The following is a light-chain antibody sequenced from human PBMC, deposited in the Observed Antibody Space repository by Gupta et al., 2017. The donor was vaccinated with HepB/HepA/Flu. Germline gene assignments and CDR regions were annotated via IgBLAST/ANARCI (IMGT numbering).Light chain of an antibody. V-gene: IGLV4-69*01. CDR2: LNSDGSH. Sequence: QLVLTQSPSASASLGASVKLTCTLSSGHSSYAIAWHQQQPEKGPRYLMKLNSDGSHSKGDGIPDLFSGSSSGAERYLTISSLQSEDEADYYCQTWGNGIHGVFGGGTKLTVL. J-gene: IGLJ3*02. CDR1: SGHSSYA. CDR3: QTWGNGIHGV.